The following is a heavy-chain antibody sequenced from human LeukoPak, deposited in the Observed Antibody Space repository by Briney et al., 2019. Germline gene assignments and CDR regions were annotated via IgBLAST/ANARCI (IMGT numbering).Heavy chain of an antibody. V-gene: IGHV4-39*02. J-gene: IGHJ4*02. CDR2: IYYSGST. Sequence: PSETLSLTCTVSGGSISSSAYCWGWIRQPPGKGLEWIVTIYYSGSTYYNASLKSRVTISVDTSKNQFSLKLRSVTAADTAVYYCARDPVGGSTIFDYWGQGTLVTVSS. CDR1: GGSISSSAYC. CDR3: ARDPVGGSTIFDY. D-gene: IGHD1-26*01.